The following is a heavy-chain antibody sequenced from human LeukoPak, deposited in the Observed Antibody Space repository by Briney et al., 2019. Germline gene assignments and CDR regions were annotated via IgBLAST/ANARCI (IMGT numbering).Heavy chain of an antibody. CDR2: INHSGST. Sequence: PSETLSLTCAVYGGSFSGYYWSWIRQPPGKGLEWIGEINHSGSTNYNPSLKSRVTISVDTSKSQFSLKLSSVTAADTAVYYCARHRLPDYYDSSGVDYWGQGTLVTVSS. CDR3: ARHRLPDYYDSSGVDY. D-gene: IGHD3-22*01. CDR1: GGSFSGYY. J-gene: IGHJ4*02. V-gene: IGHV4-34*01.